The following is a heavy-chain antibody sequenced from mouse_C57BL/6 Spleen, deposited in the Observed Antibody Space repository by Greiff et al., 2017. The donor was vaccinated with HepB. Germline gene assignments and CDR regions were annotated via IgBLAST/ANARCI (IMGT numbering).Heavy chain of an antibody. CDR1: GYKFTDYY. V-gene: IGHV1-26*01. Sequence: VQLQQSGPELVKPGASVKISCKASGYKFTDYYMNWVKQSHGKSLEWIGDINPNNGGTSYNQKFKGKATLTVDKSSSTAYMELRSLTSEDSAVYYCARGRLIYYGSSYDAMDYWGQGTSVTVSS. D-gene: IGHD1-1*01. J-gene: IGHJ4*01. CDR2: INPNNGGT. CDR3: ARGRLIYYGSSYDAMDY.